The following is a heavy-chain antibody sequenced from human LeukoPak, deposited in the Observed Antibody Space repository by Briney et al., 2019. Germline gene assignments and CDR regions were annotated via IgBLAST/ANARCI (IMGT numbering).Heavy chain of an antibody. V-gene: IGHV3-30*02. Sequence: GGSLRLSCAASGFTFSSYGMHWVRQAPGKGLEWVAFIRYDGSNKYYADSVKGRFTISRDNSKNTLYLQMNSLRAEGTAVYYCAKEAYYDFWSGYEVYWGQGTLVTVSS. CDR1: GFTFSSYG. CDR3: AKEAYYDFWSGYEVY. J-gene: IGHJ4*02. D-gene: IGHD3-3*01. CDR2: IRYDGSNK.